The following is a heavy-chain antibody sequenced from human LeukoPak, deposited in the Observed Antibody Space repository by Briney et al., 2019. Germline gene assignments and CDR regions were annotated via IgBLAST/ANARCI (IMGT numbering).Heavy chain of an antibody. J-gene: IGHJ3*02. CDR3: ARLSVSLGAYDAFDI. CDR1: GGPIISFH. V-gene: IGHV4-59*08. Sequence: SENPSHNCTVSGGPIISFHWSWIRQPPRPGLEWFGYIYYSGSTNYNPSLKSRVTISVDTSKNQFSLKLSSVTAADTAVYYCARLSVSLGAYDAFDIWGQGTMVTVSS. CDR2: IYYSGST. D-gene: IGHD3-16*01.